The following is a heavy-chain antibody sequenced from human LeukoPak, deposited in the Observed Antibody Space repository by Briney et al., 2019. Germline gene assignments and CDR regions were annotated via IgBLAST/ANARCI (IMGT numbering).Heavy chain of an antibody. V-gene: IGHV3-30*18. J-gene: IGHJ6*02. CDR3: AKDASGWYPNYYGLDV. CDR2: ISYDGSNE. D-gene: IGHD6-19*01. CDR1: GFSFSNYV. Sequence: GRSLRLSCAASGFSFSNYVMYWVRQAPGRGLEWVAVISYDGSNEYYADSVKGRVTVSRDNSKNTLFLQMNSLRPEDTAVYYCAKDASGWYPNYYGLDVWGQGTTVTVSS.